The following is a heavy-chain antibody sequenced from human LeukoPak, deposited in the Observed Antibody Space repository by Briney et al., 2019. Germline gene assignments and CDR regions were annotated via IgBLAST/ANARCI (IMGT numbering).Heavy chain of an antibody. CDR2: ISGSGGST. Sequence: GGSLGLSCGASGFTFSSYAMSWVRQAPGKGLEWVSAISGSGGSTYYADSVKGRFTISRDNSKNTLYLQMNSLRAEDTAVYYCAKVGGDTAMVTLIDYWGQGTLVTVSS. J-gene: IGHJ4*02. CDR1: GFTFSSYA. CDR3: AKVGGDTAMVTLIDY. D-gene: IGHD5-18*01. V-gene: IGHV3-23*01.